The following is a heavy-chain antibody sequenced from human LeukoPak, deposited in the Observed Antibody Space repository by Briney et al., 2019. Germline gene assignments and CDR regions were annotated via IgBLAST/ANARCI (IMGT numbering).Heavy chain of an antibody. V-gene: IGHV3-73*01. J-gene: IGHJ6*03. CDR1: GFTFSGSA. Sequence: PGGSLKLSCAASGFTFSGSAMPWVRQASGKGLEWVGRIRSKANSYATAYAASVKGRFTISRDDSKNTAYLQMNSLKTEDTAVYYCTNAPGDYLHYYYYYMDVWGKGTTVTVSS. D-gene: IGHD4-17*01. CDR2: IRSKANSYAT. CDR3: TNAPGDYLHYYYYYMDV.